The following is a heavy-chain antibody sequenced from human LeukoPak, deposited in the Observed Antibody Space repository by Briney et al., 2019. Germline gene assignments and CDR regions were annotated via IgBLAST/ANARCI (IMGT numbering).Heavy chain of an antibody. CDR1: GGSFSGYY. Sequence: PSETLSLTCAVYGGSFSGYYWSWIRQPPGKGLEWIGEINHSGSTNYNPSLKSRVTISVDTSKNQFSLKLSSVTAADTAVYYCARDRRREGRITMVRGVPFDCWGQGTLVTVSS. D-gene: IGHD3-10*01. CDR3: ARDRRREGRITMVRGVPFDC. J-gene: IGHJ4*02. CDR2: INHSGST. V-gene: IGHV4-34*01.